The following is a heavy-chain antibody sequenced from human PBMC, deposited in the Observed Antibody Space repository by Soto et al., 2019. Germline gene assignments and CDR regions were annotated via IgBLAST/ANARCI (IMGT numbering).Heavy chain of an antibody. D-gene: IGHD2-21*02. CDR1: GGSITSDDYY. J-gene: IGHJ4*02. CDR3: ASANCGGDCSYRHDRYYFEF. CDR2: IFYSGST. Sequence: QVQLQESGPGLVKPSQSLSLTCTVSGGSITSDDYYWSWIRQPPGRGLEWIGYIFYSGSTHYNPSLKSRFIISLDTSKKQVSLKLSYVTAADTAVYYSASANCGGDCSYRHDRYYFEFWGQGTLVTVSS. V-gene: IGHV4-30-4*01.